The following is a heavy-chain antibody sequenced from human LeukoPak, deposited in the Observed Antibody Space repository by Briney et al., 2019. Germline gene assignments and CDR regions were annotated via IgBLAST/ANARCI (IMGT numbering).Heavy chain of an antibody. J-gene: IGHJ6*03. CDR3: AKDGHYGDYDNYYYYYMDV. CDR1: GFTFSSYA. CDR2: ISGSGGST. V-gene: IGHV3-23*01. Sequence: GGSLRLSCAASGFTFSSYAMSWVRQAPGKGLEWVSAISGSGGSTYYADSVKGRFTISRDNSKNTLYLQMNSLRAEDTAVYYCAKDGHYGDYDNYYYYYMDVWGKGTTVTVSS. D-gene: IGHD4-17*01.